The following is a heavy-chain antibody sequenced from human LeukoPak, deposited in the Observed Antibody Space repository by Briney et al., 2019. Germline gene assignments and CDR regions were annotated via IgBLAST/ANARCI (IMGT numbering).Heavy chain of an antibody. V-gene: IGHV3-30*07. CDR3: ARVGATGTADY. CDR2: ISYDGNHK. Sequence: GRSLRLSCAASGFSFNKNAMHWVRQAPGKGLQWVAAISYDGNHKYYADSVKGRFTISRDNAKNSLYLQMNSLRAEDTAVYYCARVGATGTADYWGQGTLVTVSS. CDR1: GFSFNKNA. J-gene: IGHJ4*02. D-gene: IGHD1-1*01.